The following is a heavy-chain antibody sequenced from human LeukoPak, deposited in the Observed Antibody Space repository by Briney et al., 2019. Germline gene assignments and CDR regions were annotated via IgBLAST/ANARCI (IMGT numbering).Heavy chain of an antibody. CDR1: GFTVSSNY. Sequence: GGSLRLSCAASGFTVSSNYMSWVRQAPGKGLEWVSVIYSGGSTYYADSVKGRFTISRDNSKNTLYLQMNSLRAEDTAVYYCARDRYCSSTSCYPYDAFDIWGQGTMVTVSS. V-gene: IGHV3-53*01. J-gene: IGHJ3*02. CDR2: IYSGGST. D-gene: IGHD2-2*01. CDR3: ARDRYCSSTSCYPYDAFDI.